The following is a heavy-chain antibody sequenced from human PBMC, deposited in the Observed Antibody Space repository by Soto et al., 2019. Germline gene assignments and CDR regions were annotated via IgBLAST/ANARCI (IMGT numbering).Heavy chain of an antibody. D-gene: IGHD5-12*01. CDR1: GGTFSSFG. J-gene: IGHJ4*02. V-gene: IGHV1-69*01. CDR2: IIPRFGTA. Sequence: QVQLVQSGAEVKKPGSSVKVSCKASGGTFSSFGFNWVRQAPGQGLEWMGGIIPRFGTANYAEKFQGRVTISADEGTTTASMELIGLRSEDTAIYYCARDRSMDGYNSRSFDYWGKGTLVTVS. CDR3: ARDRSMDGYNSRSFDY.